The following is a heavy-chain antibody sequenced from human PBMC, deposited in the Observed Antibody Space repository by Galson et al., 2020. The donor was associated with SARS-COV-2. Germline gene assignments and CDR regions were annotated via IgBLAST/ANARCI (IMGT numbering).Heavy chain of an antibody. J-gene: IGHJ3*01. D-gene: IGHD3-10*01. V-gene: IGHV2-26*01. CDR3: ARDSSGNFYAPLDL. Sequence: SGPTLVKPTETLTLTCTVSGVSLSNPRVGVSWIRQPPGKALEWFAHIFSNGETSYNPALRNRLTISKDTSKSQVVLIMTNMDPADTATYYCARDSSGNFYAPLDLWGPGTLVTVSP. CDR2: IFSNGET. CDR1: GVSLSNPRVG.